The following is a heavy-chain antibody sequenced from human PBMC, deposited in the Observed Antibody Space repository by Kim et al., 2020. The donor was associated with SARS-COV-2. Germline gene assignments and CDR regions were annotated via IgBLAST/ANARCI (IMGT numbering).Heavy chain of an antibody. CDR3: GTSCYDKGSLDY. Sequence: YAAYVKGRFTISRDDSKSIAYLQMNSLKTEDTAVYYCGTSCYDKGSLDYWGQGTLVTVSS. D-gene: IGHD2-2*01. V-gene: IGHV3-49*02. J-gene: IGHJ4*02.